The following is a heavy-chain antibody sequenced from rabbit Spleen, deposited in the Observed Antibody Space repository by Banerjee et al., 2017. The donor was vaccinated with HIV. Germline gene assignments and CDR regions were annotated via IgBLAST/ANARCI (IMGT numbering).Heavy chain of an antibody. Sequence: EQLEESGGGLVKPGGTLTLTCKASGFSLSNNYYMCWVRQAPGKGLEWIACIDTGSSGDTWYATWAKGRFTISRTSSTTVTLQMTSLTAADTATYFCARDLTSVIGWNFNLWGPGTLVTVS. CDR3: ARDLTSVIGWNFNL. CDR2: IDTGSSGDT. CDR1: GFSLSNNYY. D-gene: IGHD1-1*01. J-gene: IGHJ4*01. V-gene: IGHV1S45*01.